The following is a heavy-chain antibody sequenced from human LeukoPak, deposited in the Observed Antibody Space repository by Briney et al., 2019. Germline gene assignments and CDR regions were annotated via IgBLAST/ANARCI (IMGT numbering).Heavy chain of an antibody. Sequence: AAGEVSCKVCGYTRSKLSMHWVRQARGKGGEGMGGFDPEDGETIYAQKFQGRVTMTEDTSTDTAYMELSSLRSEDTAVYYCATAQGRWLQFPIGYWGQGTLVTVSS. D-gene: IGHD5-24*01. CDR1: GYTRSKLS. J-gene: IGHJ4*02. CDR3: ATAQGRWLQFPIGY. V-gene: IGHV1-24*01. CDR2: FDPEDGET.